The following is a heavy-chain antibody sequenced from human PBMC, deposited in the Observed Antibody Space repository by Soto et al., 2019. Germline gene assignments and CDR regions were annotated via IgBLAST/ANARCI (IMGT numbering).Heavy chain of an antibody. J-gene: IGHJ5*02. Sequence: SETLSLTCTVSGGSVSSGSYYWSWIRQPPGKGLEWIGYIYYSGSTNYNPSLKSRVTISVDTSKNQLSLKLSSVTAADTAVYYCARDHGYSSGWYRGKYNWFDPWGQGTLVTVS. V-gene: IGHV4-61*01. CDR2: IYYSGST. CDR1: GGSVSSGSYY. CDR3: ARDHGYSSGWYRGKYNWFDP. D-gene: IGHD6-19*01.